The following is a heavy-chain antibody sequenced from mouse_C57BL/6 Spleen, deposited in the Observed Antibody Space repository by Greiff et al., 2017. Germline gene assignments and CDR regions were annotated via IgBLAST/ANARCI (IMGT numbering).Heavy chain of an antibody. CDR2: INPNNGGT. J-gene: IGHJ2*01. V-gene: IGHV1-26*01. D-gene: IGHD1-1*01. Sequence: EVMLQQSGPELVKPGASVKISCKASGYTFTDYYMNWVKQSHGKSLEWIGDINPNNGGTSYNQKFKGKATLTVDKSSSTAYMELRSLTSEDSAVYYCARSYGSSYSYYFDYWGQGTTLTVSS. CDR1: GYTFTDYY. CDR3: ARSYGSSYSYYFDY.